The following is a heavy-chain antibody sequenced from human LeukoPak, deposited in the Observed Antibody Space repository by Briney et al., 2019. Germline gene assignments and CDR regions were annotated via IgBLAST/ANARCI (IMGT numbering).Heavy chain of an antibody. V-gene: IGHV1-69*08. D-gene: IGHD2-2*01. CDR2: IIPILGRA. Sequence: SVKVSCKASGGTFSSYTISWVRQAPGQGLEWMGRIIPILGRANYAQKVQGRVTITADKSTSTAYMERSSLRSEDTAVYYCGRATGKYCSSTSCHLDYWGQGTLVTVSS. J-gene: IGHJ4*02. CDR1: GGTFSSYT. CDR3: GRATGKYCSSTSCHLDY.